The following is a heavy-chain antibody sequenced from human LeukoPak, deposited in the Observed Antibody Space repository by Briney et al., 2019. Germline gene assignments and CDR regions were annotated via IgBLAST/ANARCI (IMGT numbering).Heavy chain of an antibody. CDR3: ARDHPAAAGYYYYYYGMDV. CDR1: GFTVSSNY. CDR2: IYSGGST. D-gene: IGHD6-13*01. V-gene: IGHV3-66*01. J-gene: IGHJ6*02. Sequence: GGSLRLSCAASGFTVSSNYMSWVRQAPGKGLEWVSVIYSGGSTYYADSVKGRFTISRDNSKNTLYLQMNSLRAEDTAVYYCARDHPAAAGYYYYYYGMDVWGQGTTVTVSS.